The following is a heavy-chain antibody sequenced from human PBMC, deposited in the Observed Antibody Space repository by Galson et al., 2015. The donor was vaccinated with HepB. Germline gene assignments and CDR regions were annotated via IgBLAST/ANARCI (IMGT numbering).Heavy chain of an antibody. D-gene: IGHD3-10*01. CDR2: IYLGNSDT. CDR3: ARLGGSGSYEFDY. J-gene: IGHJ4*02. V-gene: IGHV5-51*01. Sequence: QSGAEVKKPGESLKISCKGSGYSFTSYWIGWVRQMPGKGLGWMGVIYLGNSDTSEGPSFQGQATISADKSISTAYLQWSSLKASDTAMYYCARLGGSGSYEFDYWGQGTLVTVSS. CDR1: GYSFTSYW.